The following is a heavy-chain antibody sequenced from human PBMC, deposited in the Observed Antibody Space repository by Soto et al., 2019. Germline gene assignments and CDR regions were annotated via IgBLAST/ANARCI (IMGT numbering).Heavy chain of an antibody. CDR1: RASINSGSYN. V-gene: IGHV4-39*01. J-gene: IGHJ4*02. D-gene: IGHD3-3*01. CDR3: ARGHGGITVFGAPGHFDY. CDR2: VHYSGDT. Sequence: SEPLSLTCTIPRASINSGSYNWGSIRQPPGKGLEWIGSVHYSGDTYYNPSLKSRVTISVDTSKNQFSLKLNSVTAADTAVCYCARGHGGITVFGAPGHFDYWGQGTLVS.